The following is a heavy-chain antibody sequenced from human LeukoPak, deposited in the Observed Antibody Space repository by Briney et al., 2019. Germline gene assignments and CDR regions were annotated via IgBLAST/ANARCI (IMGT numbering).Heavy chain of an antibody. Sequence: SETLSLTCAVSGGSISSSNWWSWVRQPPGKGLEWIGEIYHSGSTNYNPSLKSRVTISVDKSKNQFSLKLSSVTAADTAVYYCARVPPRMFYYGSTAYYFDYWGQGTLVTVSS. CDR1: GGSISSSNW. J-gene: IGHJ4*02. CDR2: IYHSGST. D-gene: IGHD3-10*01. V-gene: IGHV4-4*02. CDR3: ARVPPRMFYYGSTAYYFDY.